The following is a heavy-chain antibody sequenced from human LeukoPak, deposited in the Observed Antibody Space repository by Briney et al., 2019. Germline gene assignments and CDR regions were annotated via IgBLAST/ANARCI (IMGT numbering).Heavy chain of an antibody. V-gene: IGHV3-30-3*01. CDR1: GFTFSSYA. CDR3: ARDIRTTYFDY. D-gene: IGHD1-7*01. J-gene: IGHJ4*02. Sequence: PGGSLRLSCAASGFTFSSYAIHWVRQVPGKGLEWVAVISDDGNNKYYPDSVKGRFTISRDNSKNTLYLQMNSLRPEDTAVYYCARDIRTTYFDYWGQGTLVTVSS. CDR2: ISDDGNNK.